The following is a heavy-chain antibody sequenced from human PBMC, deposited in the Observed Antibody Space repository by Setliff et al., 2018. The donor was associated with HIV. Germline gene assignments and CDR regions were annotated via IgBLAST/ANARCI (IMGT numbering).Heavy chain of an antibody. CDR1: GYTLTELS. V-gene: IGHV1-24*01. Sequence: ASVKVSCKVSGYTLTELSMHWVRQAPGKGLEWMGGSDPEDGNKMYAQKLQGRVTMTEDTSTDTAYMELSSLRSEDTAVYYCATGKLSGSGSPIYNWFDPRGQGTLVTVSS. D-gene: IGHD3-10*01. J-gene: IGHJ5*02. CDR2: SDPEDGNK. CDR3: ATGKLSGSGSPIYNWFDP.